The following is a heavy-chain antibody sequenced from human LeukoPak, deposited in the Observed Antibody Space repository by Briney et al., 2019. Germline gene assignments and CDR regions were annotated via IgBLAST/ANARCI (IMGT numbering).Heavy chain of an antibody. D-gene: IGHD2-2*01. CDR2: IYPGDSDT. V-gene: IGHV5-51*01. J-gene: IGHJ4*02. CDR1: GYSFTSYW. Sequence: GESLKISCEGFGYSFTSYWIAWVRQMPGKGLEWMGIIYPGDSDTRYSPSFQGQVTISGDKSISTVYLQWRSLKASDTAMCYCPRVDPYCSSTSCYSFDYWGQGTLVTVSS. CDR3: PRVDPYCSSTSCYSFDY.